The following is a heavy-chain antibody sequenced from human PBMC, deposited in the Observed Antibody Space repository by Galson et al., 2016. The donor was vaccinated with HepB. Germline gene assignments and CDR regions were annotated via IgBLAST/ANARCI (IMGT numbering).Heavy chain of an antibody. V-gene: IGHV3-23*01. J-gene: IGHJ4*02. D-gene: IGHD1-26*01. Sequence: SLRLSCAASGFTFSSYAMSWVRQAPGKGLEWVSAISGSGGSTYYADSVKGRFTISRDNSKNTLYLQMNSLRAEDTAVYYCAKDGRSGYPPSYFAGYYFDHWGQGTLVTVSS. CDR2: ISGSGGST. CDR3: AKDGRSGYPPSYFAGYYFDH. CDR1: GFTFSSYA.